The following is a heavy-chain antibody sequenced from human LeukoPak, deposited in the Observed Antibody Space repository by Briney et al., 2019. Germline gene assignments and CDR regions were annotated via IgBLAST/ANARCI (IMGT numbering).Heavy chain of an antibody. CDR3: ARSPSTARLAKNYYYYYMDV. V-gene: IGHV1-69*04. CDR2: IIPILGIA. D-gene: IGHD6-25*01. J-gene: IGHJ6*03. Sequence: ASVKVSCKASGGTFSSYAISWVRQAPGQGLEWMGRIIPILGIANYAQKFQGRVTITADKSTSTAYMELSSLRSEDTAVYYCARSPSTARLAKNYYYYYMDVWGKGTTVTVSS. CDR1: GGTFSSYA.